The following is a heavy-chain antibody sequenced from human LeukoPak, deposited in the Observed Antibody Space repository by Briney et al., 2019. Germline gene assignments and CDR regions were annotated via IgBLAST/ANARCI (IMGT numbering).Heavy chain of an antibody. CDR3: TRDSGYNAFDI. CDR2: IKEDGTAK. V-gene: IGHV3-7*01. D-gene: IGHD5-12*01. CDR1: GFTLSSSW. Sequence: PGGSLRLSCAASGFTLSSSWMAWVRQAPGKGLEWVGNIKEDGTAKNYVVSVRGRFTISRDNAKNSLYLQMNSLRGEDTAVYYCTRDSGYNAFDIWGQGTMVTVSS. J-gene: IGHJ3*02.